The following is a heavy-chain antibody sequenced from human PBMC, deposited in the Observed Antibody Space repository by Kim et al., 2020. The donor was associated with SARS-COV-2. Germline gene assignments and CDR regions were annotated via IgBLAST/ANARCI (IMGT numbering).Heavy chain of an antibody. J-gene: IGHJ5*02. Sequence: GGSLRLSCAASGFTFYRFAMSWVRQAPGKGLEWVSGISADTLSTYYASSVKGRFTISRDNSRNTLYLQMNSLRAEDTGLYFCARDPLKYNGDWYPNWFGP. CDR2: ISADTLST. CDR1: GFTFYRFA. V-gene: IGHV3-23*01. CDR3: ARDPLKYNGDWYPNWFGP. D-gene: IGHD2-21*02.